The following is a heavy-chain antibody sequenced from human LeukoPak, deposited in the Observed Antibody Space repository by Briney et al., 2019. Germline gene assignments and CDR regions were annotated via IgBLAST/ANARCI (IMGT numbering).Heavy chain of an antibody. CDR2: IKEDGSEK. V-gene: IGHV3-7*01. CDR1: GFTFSSYW. D-gene: IGHD2-21*01. CDR3: ARHIDWGFDY. J-gene: IGHJ4*02. Sequence: GGSLRLSCAASGFTFSSYWMSWVRQAPGKGLEWVANIKEDGSEKYYVDSVKGRFTISRDNGQNSLYLQMNSLRPEDTAVYFCARHIDWGFDYWGQGTLVTVSS.